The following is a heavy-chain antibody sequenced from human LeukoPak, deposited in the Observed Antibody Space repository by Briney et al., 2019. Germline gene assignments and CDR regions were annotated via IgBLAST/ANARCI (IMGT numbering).Heavy chain of an antibody. V-gene: IGHV3-21*04. Sequence: PGGSLRLSCAASGLTFSSYSMNWVRQAPGKGLEWVSSITSSSTYIYYADSMKGRFTISRDNSKNTLYLQMNSLRAEDTAVYYCAKQTNLVVVAATHFDYWGQGTLVTVSS. D-gene: IGHD2-15*01. CDR3: AKQTNLVVVAATHFDY. CDR2: ITSSSTYI. CDR1: GLTFSSYS. J-gene: IGHJ4*02.